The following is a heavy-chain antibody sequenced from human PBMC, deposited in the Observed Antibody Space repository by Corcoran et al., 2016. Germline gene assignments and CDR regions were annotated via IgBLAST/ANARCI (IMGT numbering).Heavy chain of an antibody. J-gene: IGHJ1*01. V-gene: IGHV3-7*01. CDR3: ARDRRTYYDSSGEYFQH. Sequence: EVQLVESGGGLVQPGGSLRLSCAASGFTFSSYWMSWVRQAPGKGLEWVANIKQDGSEKYYVDSVKGRFTISRDNAKNTLYLQMNSLRAEYTAVYYCARDRRTYYDSSGEYFQHWGQGTLVTVSS. CDR2: IKQDGSEK. D-gene: IGHD3-22*01. CDR1: GFTFSSYW.